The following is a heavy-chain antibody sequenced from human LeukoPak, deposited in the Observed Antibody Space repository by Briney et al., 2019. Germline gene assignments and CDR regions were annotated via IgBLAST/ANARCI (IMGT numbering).Heavy chain of an antibody. CDR2: INPNSGGT. D-gene: IGHD3-10*01. Sequence: ASVKVSCKASRYTFTGYYMHWVRQAPGQGLEWMGWINPNSGGTNYAQKFQGRITMTRDTSISTAYMELSSLRSGDTAVYYCTVRERDYWGQGTLVTVSS. CDR1: RYTFTGYY. J-gene: IGHJ4*02. CDR3: TVRERDY. V-gene: IGHV1-2*02.